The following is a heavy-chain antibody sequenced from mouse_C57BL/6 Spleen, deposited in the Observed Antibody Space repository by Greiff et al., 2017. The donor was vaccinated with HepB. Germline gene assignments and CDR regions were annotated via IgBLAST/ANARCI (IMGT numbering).Heavy chain of an antibody. Sequence: QVQLQQPGAELVKPGASVKLSCKASGYTFTSYWMHWVKQRPGQGLEWIGMIHPNSGSTNYNEKFKSKATLTVDKSSSTAYMQLSSLTSEDSAVYYGARGGGTTVVDYAMDYWGQGTSVTVSS. V-gene: IGHV1-64*01. CDR2: IHPNSGST. CDR3: ARGGGTTVVDYAMDY. D-gene: IGHD1-1*01. CDR1: GYTFTSYW. J-gene: IGHJ4*01.